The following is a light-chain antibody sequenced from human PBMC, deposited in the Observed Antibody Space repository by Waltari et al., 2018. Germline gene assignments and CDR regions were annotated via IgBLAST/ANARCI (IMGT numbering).Light chain of an antibody. V-gene: IGLV1-44*01. Sequence: QSVLTQPPSASGTPGQRVTISCSGSRFNIRSNAVNWYQQLPGTAPKLLIYSNDHRPSGVPDRVSVSKSGTSASLAISGLQSEDEADYYCAAWDDSLNGHWVFGGGTKLTVL. CDR2: SND. CDR3: AAWDDSLNGHWV. J-gene: IGLJ3*02. CDR1: RFNIRSNA.